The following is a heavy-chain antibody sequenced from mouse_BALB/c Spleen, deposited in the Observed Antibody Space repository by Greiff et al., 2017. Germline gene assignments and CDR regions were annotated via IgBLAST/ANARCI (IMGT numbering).Heavy chain of an antibody. CDR1: GYTFTSYW. CDR2: IYPGSGST. Sequence: LQHPGSELVRPGASVKLSCKASGYTFTSYWMHWVKQRPGQGLEWIGNIYPGSGSTNYDEKFKSKATLTVDTSSSTAYMQLSSLTSEDSAVYYCTRSSNSYAMDYWGQGTSVTVSS. D-gene: IGHD2-5*01. V-gene: IGHV1S22*01. CDR3: TRSSNSYAMDY. J-gene: IGHJ4*01.